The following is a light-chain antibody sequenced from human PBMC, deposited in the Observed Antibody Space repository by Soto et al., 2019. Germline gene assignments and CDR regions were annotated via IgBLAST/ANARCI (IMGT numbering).Light chain of an antibody. Sequence: QSALTQPASVSFSPAHSIAISCAGTSRDVGGYDYVSWYQQHPGKAPKLMIYDVSNRPSGVSNRFSGSKSDNTASLTISGLQAEDEADYYCRSYTSSSTYVFGTGTKVTV. J-gene: IGLJ1*01. CDR2: DVS. V-gene: IGLV2-14*01. CDR3: RSYTSSSTYV. CDR1: SRDVGGYDY.